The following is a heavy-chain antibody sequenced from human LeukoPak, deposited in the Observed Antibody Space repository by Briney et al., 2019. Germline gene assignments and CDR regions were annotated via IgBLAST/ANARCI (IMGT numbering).Heavy chain of an antibody. Sequence: ASVKVSCKASGYTFTSYGISWVRRAPGQGLEWMGWISAYNGNTNYAQKLQGRVTMTTDTSTSTAYMELRSLRSDDTAVYYCARDKTVVVRGVRALDYWGQGTLVTVSS. CDR2: ISAYNGNT. J-gene: IGHJ4*02. D-gene: IGHD3-10*01. CDR1: GYTFTSYG. V-gene: IGHV1-18*04. CDR3: ARDKTVVVRGVRALDY.